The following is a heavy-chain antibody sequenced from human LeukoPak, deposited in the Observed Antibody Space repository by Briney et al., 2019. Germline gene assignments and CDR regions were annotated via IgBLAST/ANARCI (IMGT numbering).Heavy chain of an antibody. CDR1: GYTFTGYY. J-gene: IGHJ4*02. CDR3: ARDRYYDSSGGDY. Sequence: ASVKVSCKASGYTFTGYYMHWVRQAPGQGLEWMGWINPNSGGTNYAQKFQGRVTMTRDTSISTAYMELSRLRSDDTAVYYCARDRYYDSSGGDYWGQGTLVTASS. D-gene: IGHD3-22*01. CDR2: INPNSGGT. V-gene: IGHV1-2*02.